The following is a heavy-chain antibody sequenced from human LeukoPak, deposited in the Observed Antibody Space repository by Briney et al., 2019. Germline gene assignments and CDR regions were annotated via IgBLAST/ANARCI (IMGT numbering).Heavy chain of an antibody. CDR1: GYTFTGYY. D-gene: IGHD6-19*01. J-gene: IGHJ4*02. V-gene: IGHV1-2*02. Sequence: ASVKVSCKASGYTFTGYYMHWVRQAPGQGLEWMGWINPNSGGTNYAQKFQGRVAMTRDTSITTGYMELSRLRSDDTAVYYCARGTSGWYYYFEYSAEGVLVTVSS. CDR3: ARGTSGWYYYFEY. CDR2: INPNSGGT.